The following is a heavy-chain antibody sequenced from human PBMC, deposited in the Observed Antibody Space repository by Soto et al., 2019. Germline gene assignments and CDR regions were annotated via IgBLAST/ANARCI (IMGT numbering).Heavy chain of an antibody. D-gene: IGHD2-21*02. V-gene: IGHV1-18*01. J-gene: IGHJ4*02. CDR1: GYTFISYG. CDR3: ARHIVVVTAPYYFDY. CDR2: VSGYNGNT. Sequence: ASVKVSCKASGYTFISYGIRWARQAPGQGLEWMGWVSGYNGNTNYAQKFQDRVTMTTDTSTSTAYMELKSLRSDDTAVYYCARHIVVVTAPYYFDYWGQGTLVTVSS.